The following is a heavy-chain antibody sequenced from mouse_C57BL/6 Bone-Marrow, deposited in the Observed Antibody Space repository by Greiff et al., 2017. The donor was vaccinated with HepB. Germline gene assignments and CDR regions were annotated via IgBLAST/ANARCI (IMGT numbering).Heavy chain of an antibody. J-gene: IGHJ3*01. CDR1: GYTFTSYW. CDR2: IHPNSGST. D-gene: IGHD2-4*01. CDR3: AREEPYDYDGDWFAY. V-gene: IGHV1-64*01. Sequence: QVQLQQPGAELVKPGASVKLSCKASGYTFTSYWMHWVKQRPGQGLEWIGMIHPNSGSTNYNEKFKSKATLTVDKSSSTAYMQLSSLTSEDSAVYYCAREEPYDYDGDWFAYWGQVTLVTVSA.